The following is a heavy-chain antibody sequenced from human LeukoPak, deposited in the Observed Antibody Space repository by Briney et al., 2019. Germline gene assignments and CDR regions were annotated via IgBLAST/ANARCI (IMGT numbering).Heavy chain of an antibody. V-gene: IGHV1-24*01. J-gene: IGHJ4*02. D-gene: IGHD5-24*01. CDR1: GYTLSEVS. CDR2: FGPEDGAT. Sequence: ASVRVSCKVSGYTLSEVSLHWVRQAPGIGLDWMGGFGPEDGATISAPKFQGRVTMTADTSADTAYMDLSSLRSEDTAVYYCATGAKWLQFGTPGTFDSWGQGTLVTVSS. CDR3: ATGAKWLQFGTPGTFDS.